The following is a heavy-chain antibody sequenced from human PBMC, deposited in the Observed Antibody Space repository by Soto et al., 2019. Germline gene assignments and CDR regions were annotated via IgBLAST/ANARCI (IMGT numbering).Heavy chain of an antibody. CDR3: ARDGYSGYDFHPFDP. CDR2: ISSSSSTI. CDR1: GFTFSSYS. D-gene: IGHD5-12*01. V-gene: IGHV3-48*01. J-gene: IGHJ5*02. Sequence: EVQLVESGGGLVQPGGSLRLSCAASGFTFSSYSMNWVRQAPGKGLEWVSYISSSSSTIYYADSVKGRFTISRDNAKNSLYLQMNSVRAEDTAVYYCARDGYSGYDFHPFDPWGQGTLVTVSS.